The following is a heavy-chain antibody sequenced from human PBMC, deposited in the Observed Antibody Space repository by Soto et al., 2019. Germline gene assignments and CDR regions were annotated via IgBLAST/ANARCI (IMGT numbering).Heavy chain of an antibody. Sequence: EVQLVESGGGLVQTGGSLRLSCAASGFTFSSYWMHWVRQAPGKGLVWVSRINSDGSSTSYADSVKGRFTISRDNAKNTLYLQMNSLRAEDTAVYYCARANYDTPPGVDYWGQGTLVTVSS. J-gene: IGHJ4*02. CDR1: GFTFSSYW. D-gene: IGHD3-22*01. CDR2: INSDGSST. CDR3: ARANYDTPPGVDY. V-gene: IGHV3-74*01.